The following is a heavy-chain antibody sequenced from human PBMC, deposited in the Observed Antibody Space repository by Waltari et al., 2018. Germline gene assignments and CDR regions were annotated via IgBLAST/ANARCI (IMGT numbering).Heavy chain of an antibody. D-gene: IGHD3-22*01. J-gene: IGHJ4*02. V-gene: IGHV4-59*11. CDR1: GGSISSHY. CDR2: IYYSGST. Sequence: QVQLQESGPGLVKPSETLSLTCTVSGGSISSHYWSWIRQPPGKGLEWIGYIYYSGSTNYNPSLKSRVTISVDTSKNQFSLKLSSVTAADTAVYYCARVRGRSSGYYFDYWGQGTLLTVSS. CDR3: ARVRGRSSGYYFDY.